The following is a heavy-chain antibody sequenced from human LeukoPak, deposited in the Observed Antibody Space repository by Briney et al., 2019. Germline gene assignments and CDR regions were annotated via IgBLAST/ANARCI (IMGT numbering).Heavy chain of an antibody. CDR1: GYTFTSCD. J-gene: IGHJ3*02. Sequence: ASVNVSRKASGYTFTSCDINWVRQATGQGLEWMGWMNPNSGKTGYAQKFQGRVTMTSNTSISTAYMELSSLRSEATDLYYCARGSSSWNDAFDIWGQGTMVIISS. CDR2: MNPNSGKT. CDR3: ARGSSSWNDAFDI. V-gene: IGHV1-8*01. D-gene: IGHD6-13*01.